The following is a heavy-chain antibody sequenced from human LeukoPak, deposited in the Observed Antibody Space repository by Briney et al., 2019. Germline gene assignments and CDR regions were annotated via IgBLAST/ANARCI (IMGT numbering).Heavy chain of an antibody. Sequence: SQTLSLTCAVPGGSISSGGYSWSWIPQPPGKGLEWIGHIYHSGSTYYNPSLKRRVTISVDRSKNQFSLKLSSVTAADTAVYYCGGYCSSTSCYGYFDYWGQGTLVTVSS. CDR2: IYHSGST. D-gene: IGHD2-2*01. J-gene: IGHJ4*02. CDR3: GGYCSSTSCYGYFDY. CDR1: GGSISSGGYS. V-gene: IGHV4-30-2*01.